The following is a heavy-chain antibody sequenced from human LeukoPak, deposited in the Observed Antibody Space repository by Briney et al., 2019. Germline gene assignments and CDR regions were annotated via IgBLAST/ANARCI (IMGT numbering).Heavy chain of an antibody. CDR2: IYTSGST. CDR1: GGSISSYY. V-gene: IGHV4-4*07. CDR3: ARVGGAAAGSPRYYYYYMDV. D-gene: IGHD6-13*01. Sequence: PSETLSLTCTVSGGSISSYYWSWIRQPAGKGLEWIGRIYTSGSTNYNPSLKSRVTMSVDTSKNQFSLKLSSVTAADTAVYYCARVGGAAAGSPRYYYYYMDVWGKGTTVTVSS. J-gene: IGHJ6*03.